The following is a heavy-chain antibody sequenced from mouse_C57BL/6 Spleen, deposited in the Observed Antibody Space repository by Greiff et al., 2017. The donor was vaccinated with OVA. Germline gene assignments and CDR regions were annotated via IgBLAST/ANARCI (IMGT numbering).Heavy chain of an antibody. CDR2: IYPGDGDT. CDR3: ARSYYSNSKGYYFDY. CDR1: GYAFSSYW. J-gene: IGHJ2*01. Sequence: VQVVESGAGLVKPGASVKISCKASGYAFSSYWMNWVKQRPGKGLEWIGQIYPGDGDTNYNGKFKGKATLTADKSSSTAYMPLSSLTSEDSAVYFCARSYYSNSKGYYFDYWGQGTTLTVSS. V-gene: IGHV1-80*01. D-gene: IGHD2-5*01.